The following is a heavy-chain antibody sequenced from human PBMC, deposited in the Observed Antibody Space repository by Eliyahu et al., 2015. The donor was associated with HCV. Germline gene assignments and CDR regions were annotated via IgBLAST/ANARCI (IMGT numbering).Heavy chain of an antibody. V-gene: IGHV3-21*02. Sequence: EVQLVESGGGLVKPGGSLRLSGXASGFTFSSYSMNWVRQAPGKGLEWVSSISSSSSYIYYADSVKGRFTISRDNAKNSLFLQMNNLRAEDTAVYYCAREKAGRGDYWGQGTLVTVSS. CDR3: AREKAGRGDY. CDR2: ISSSSSYI. CDR1: GFTFSSYS. J-gene: IGHJ4*02. D-gene: IGHD1-1*01.